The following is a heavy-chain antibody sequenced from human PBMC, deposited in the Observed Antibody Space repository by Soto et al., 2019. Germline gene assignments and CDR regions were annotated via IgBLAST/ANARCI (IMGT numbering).Heavy chain of an antibody. CDR2: ISAYNHNT. CDR1: GYTFTSYG. D-gene: IGHD6-19*01. J-gene: IGHJ5*01. V-gene: IGHV1-18*04. Sequence: ASVKVSCKSSGYTFTSYGISWVRQAPGQGLEWMAWISAYNHNTKYAQKFQGRLTMTTDASTSTAYMELRSLESDDTAVYYCVRDEIAVRPGWFDSWGQGTLVTVSS. CDR3: VRDEIAVRPGWFDS.